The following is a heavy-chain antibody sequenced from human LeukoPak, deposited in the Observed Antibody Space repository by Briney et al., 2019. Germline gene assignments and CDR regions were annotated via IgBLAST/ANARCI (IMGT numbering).Heavy chain of an antibody. CDR3: AKEIYYDSSAFFDY. D-gene: IGHD3-22*01. CDR1: GFSFSSYG. V-gene: IGHV3-30*18. J-gene: IGHJ4*02. CDR2: IGYDGSNK. Sequence: PGRSLRLSCAASGFSFSSYGMHWVRQAPGKGLEWVAVIGYDGSNKYYADSVKGRFTISRDNSKNTLYLQVNSLRTEDTAVYFCAKEIYYDSSAFFDYWGQGTLVTVSS.